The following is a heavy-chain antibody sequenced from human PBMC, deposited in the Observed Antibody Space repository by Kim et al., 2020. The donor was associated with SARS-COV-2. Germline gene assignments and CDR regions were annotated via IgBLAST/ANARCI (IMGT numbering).Heavy chain of an antibody. CDR3: ARVNPTVTKGGLDY. J-gene: IGHJ4*02. CDR2: IYYSGST. V-gene: IGHV4-31*03. Sequence: SETLSLTCTVSGGSISSGGYYWSWIRQHPGKGLEWIGYIYYSGSTYYNPSLKSRVTISVDTSKNQFSLKLSSVTAADTAVYYCARVNPTVTKGGLDYWGQGTLVTVSS. CDR1: GGSISSGGYY. D-gene: IGHD4-17*01.